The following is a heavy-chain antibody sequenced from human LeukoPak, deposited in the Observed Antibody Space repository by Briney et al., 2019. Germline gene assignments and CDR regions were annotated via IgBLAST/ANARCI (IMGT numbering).Heavy chain of an antibody. Sequence: GGSLRLSCAASGFTFSSYSMNWVRQAPGKGLEWVSYISSSSSTIYYADPVKGRFTISRDDAKNSLSLQMSSLRVEDTAVYFCARGSGWLIDYWGQGTLVTVSS. CDR2: ISSSSSTI. CDR1: GFTFSSYS. CDR3: ARGSGWLIDY. D-gene: IGHD6-19*01. J-gene: IGHJ4*02. V-gene: IGHV3-48*04.